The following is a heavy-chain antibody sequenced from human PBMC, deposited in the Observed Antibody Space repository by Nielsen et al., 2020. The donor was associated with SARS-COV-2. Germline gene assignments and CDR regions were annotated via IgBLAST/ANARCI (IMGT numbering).Heavy chain of an antibody. V-gene: IGHV3-9*01. D-gene: IGHD3-10*01. CDR3: AKGGILWFGELHNGMDV. CDR2: ISWNSGSI. Sequence: SLKISCAASGFTFDDYAMHWVRQAPGKGLEWVSGISWNSGSIGYADSVKGRFPISRDNAKHSLYLQMISLRAEDTALYYCAKGGILWFGELHNGMDVWGHGTMVTVS. CDR1: GFTFDDYA. J-gene: IGHJ6*02.